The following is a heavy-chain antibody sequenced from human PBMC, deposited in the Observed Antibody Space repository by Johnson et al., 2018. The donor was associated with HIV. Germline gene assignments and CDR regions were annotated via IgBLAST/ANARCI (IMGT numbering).Heavy chain of an antibody. D-gene: IGHD3-16*01. CDR2: IYSGGST. Sequence: VQLVESGGGLVQPGGSLRLSCAASGFTVSSNYMSWVRQAPGKGLEWVSLIYSGGSTYYADSVKGRFTISRDNTRNSLCLKMNSLRAEDTAVYYCARQLGHWGAFDIWGQGTMVTVSS. V-gene: IGHV3-66*04. CDR3: ARQLGHWGAFDI. CDR1: GFTVSSNY. J-gene: IGHJ3*02.